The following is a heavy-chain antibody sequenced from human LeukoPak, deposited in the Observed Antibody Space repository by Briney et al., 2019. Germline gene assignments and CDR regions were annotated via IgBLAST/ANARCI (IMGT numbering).Heavy chain of an antibody. D-gene: IGHD5-12*01. Sequence: GASVKVSCKASGGTFSSYAISWVRQAPGQGLEWMGGIIPIFGTANYAQKFQGRVTITTDESTSTAYMELSSLRSEDTAVYYCAREKRQSGYDSVPLGYYYYMDVWGKGTTVTVSS. CDR2: IIPIFGTA. J-gene: IGHJ6*03. CDR3: AREKRQSGYDSVPLGYYYYMDV. V-gene: IGHV1-69*05. CDR1: GGTFSSYA.